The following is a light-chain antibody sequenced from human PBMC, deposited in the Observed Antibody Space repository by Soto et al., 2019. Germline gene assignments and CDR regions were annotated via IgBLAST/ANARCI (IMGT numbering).Light chain of an antibody. J-gene: IGLJ2*01. V-gene: IGLV1-44*01. CDR2: GNN. CDR3: AVWDDSLNRVV. CDR1: NSNIGSNT. Sequence: QSVLTQPPSASGTPGQRVTISCSGSNSNIGSNTINWYQQVPGTAPKLLIYGNNQRPSGVPDRFSGSKSGTSASLDFSGLQSEDEADYYCAVWDDSLNRVVFGGGTKLTVL.